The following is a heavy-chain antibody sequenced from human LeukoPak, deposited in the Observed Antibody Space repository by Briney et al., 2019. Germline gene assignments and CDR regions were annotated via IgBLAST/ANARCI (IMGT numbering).Heavy chain of an antibody. CDR1: GGSISSYF. V-gene: IGHV4-59*01. CDR2: IYFSGNT. Sequence: TPSETLSLTCTVSGGSISSYFWSWVRQTPGKGLEWIGYIYFSGNTNYNPSLRSRVTISVETSKNKFSLKLRSVTAADTAVYYCAREGIAADLAYWGQGTLVTVSS. D-gene: IGHD2-15*01. J-gene: IGHJ4*02. CDR3: AREGIAADLAY.